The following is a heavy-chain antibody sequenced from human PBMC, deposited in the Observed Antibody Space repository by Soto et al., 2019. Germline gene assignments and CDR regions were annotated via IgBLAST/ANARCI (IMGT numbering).Heavy chain of an antibody. CDR3: ARVDCSGGSCYSSYYYYGMDV. CDR2: IHFSGST. D-gene: IGHD2-15*01. Sequence: SETLSLTCTVSGGSISSDDYYWSWIRQPPGKGLEWIGYIHFSGSTYYNPSLKSRGTISVDTSKNQFSLKLSSVSAADTAVYYCARVDCSGGSCYSSYYYYGMDVWGQGTAVTVSS. CDR1: GGSISSDDYY. J-gene: IGHJ6*02. V-gene: IGHV4-30-4*01.